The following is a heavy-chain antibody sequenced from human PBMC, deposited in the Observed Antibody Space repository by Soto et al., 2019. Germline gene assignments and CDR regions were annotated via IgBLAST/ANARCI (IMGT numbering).Heavy chain of an antibody. J-gene: IGHJ3*02. Sequence: GESLKISCKGSGYSFTNFWIGWVRQMPGKGLEYMGIIYPGDSDARYSPSFQGQVTISADKSISTAYLQWTSLKASDTAIYYCARARVSTPRLEDPFDIWGQGTMVTVS. CDR2: IYPGDSDA. CDR3: ARARVSTPRLEDPFDI. D-gene: IGHD5-12*01. CDR1: GYSFTNFW. V-gene: IGHV5-51*01.